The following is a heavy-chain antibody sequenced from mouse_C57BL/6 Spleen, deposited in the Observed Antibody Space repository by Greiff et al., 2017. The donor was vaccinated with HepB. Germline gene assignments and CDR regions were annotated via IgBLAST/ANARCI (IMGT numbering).Heavy chain of an antibody. V-gene: IGHV1-64*01. D-gene: IGHD1-1*01. J-gene: IGHJ2*01. CDR2: IHPNSGST. CDR3: AREDTTVGFDY. Sequence: VQLQQPGAELVKPGASVKLSCKASGYTFTSYWMHWVKQRPGQGLEWIGMIHPNSGSTNYNEKFKSKATLTVDKSSSTAYMQLSSLTSEDSAVYYCAREDTTVGFDYWGQGTTLTVSS. CDR1: GYTFTSYW.